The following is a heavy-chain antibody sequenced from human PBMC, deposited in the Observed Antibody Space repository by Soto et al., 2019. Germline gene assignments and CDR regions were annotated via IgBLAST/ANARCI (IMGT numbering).Heavy chain of an antibody. CDR1: GSSISSSSYY. CDR2: IYYSGST. V-gene: IGHV4-39*01. CDR3: ARPGTHNWFDP. J-gene: IGHJ5*02. D-gene: IGHD1-1*01. Sequence: QLQLQESGPGLVKPSETLSLTCTVSGSSISSSSYYWGWIRQPPGKGLEWIGSIYYSGSTYYNPSLKRRVTISVDTSKNQFSLKLSSVTAADTAVYYCARPGTHNWFDPWGQGTLVTVSS.